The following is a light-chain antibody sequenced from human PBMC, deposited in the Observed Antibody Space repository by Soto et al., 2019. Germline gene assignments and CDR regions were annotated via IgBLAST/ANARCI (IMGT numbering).Light chain of an antibody. CDR3: CSYAGSYTYV. Sequence: QSALTQPRSVSGSPGQSVTISCTGTSSDVGGYNYVSWYQHHPGKAPKLMINDVTKRPSGVRDRFSASKSGNTASLTISGLQAEDEADYYCCSYAGSYTYVFGTGTKVTVL. J-gene: IGLJ1*01. V-gene: IGLV2-11*01. CDR2: DVT. CDR1: SSDVGGYNY.